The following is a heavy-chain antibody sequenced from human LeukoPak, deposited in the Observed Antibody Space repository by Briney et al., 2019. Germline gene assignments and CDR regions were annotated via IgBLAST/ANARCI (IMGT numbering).Heavy chain of an antibody. CDR2: VYYSGST. Sequence: SETLSLTCTVSGGSISSSSYCWGWIRQPPGKGLEWIGSVYYSGSTYYNPSLKRRVTISVDTSKNQFSLKLSSVTAADTAVYYCAKAGSYYDTLYDAWGQGTLVTVSS. CDR3: AKAGSYYDTLYDA. J-gene: IGHJ5*02. D-gene: IGHD3-22*01. V-gene: IGHV4-39*07. CDR1: GGSISSSSYC.